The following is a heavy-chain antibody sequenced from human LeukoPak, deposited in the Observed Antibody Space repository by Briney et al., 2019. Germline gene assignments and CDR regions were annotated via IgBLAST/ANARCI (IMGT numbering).Heavy chain of an antibody. V-gene: IGHV5-51*01. CDR3: ARRAGNSGYFSDAFDI. CDR2: IYPGDSNI. D-gene: IGHD3-22*01. CDR1: GYSFTNYW. J-gene: IGHJ3*02. Sequence: GESLKISCKGSGYSFTNYWIGWGRQMPGKGLEGMGIIYPGDSNIRYSPSFEGQVTISAGKSINTAYLQWSSLKASDTAMYYCARRAGNSGYFSDAFDIWAKGTMVTVSS.